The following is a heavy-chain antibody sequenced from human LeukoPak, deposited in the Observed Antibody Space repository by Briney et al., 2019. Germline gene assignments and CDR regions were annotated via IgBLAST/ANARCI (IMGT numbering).Heavy chain of an antibody. CDR2: INHSGST. D-gene: IGHD6-13*01. Sequence: SETLSLTCAVYGGSFSGYYWSWIRQPPGKGLEWIGEINHSGSTNYNPSLKSRVTISVDTSKNQFSLKLSSVTAADTAVYYCARIGGRGSSSWYVGWFDPWGQGTLVTVSS. V-gene: IGHV4-34*01. J-gene: IGHJ5*02. CDR1: GGSFSGYY. CDR3: ARIGGRGSSSWYVGWFDP.